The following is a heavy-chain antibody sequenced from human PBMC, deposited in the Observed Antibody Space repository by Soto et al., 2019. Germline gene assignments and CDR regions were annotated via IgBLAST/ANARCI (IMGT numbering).Heavy chain of an antibody. Sequence: EVQLLESGGGLVQPGGSLRLSCAASGFTFSNYGMSWVRQAPGQGLEWVSSISRSGGDTYNADSVKGRFTISRDYSKNTLYLQMNSLTVYDSAVYYCAKASYSHGSGNCVPFDFLGQATLFTVSS. J-gene: IGHJ4*02. CDR2: ISRSGGDT. V-gene: IGHV3-23*01. CDR3: AKASYSHGSGNCVPFDF. CDR1: GFTFSNYG. D-gene: IGHD3-10*01.